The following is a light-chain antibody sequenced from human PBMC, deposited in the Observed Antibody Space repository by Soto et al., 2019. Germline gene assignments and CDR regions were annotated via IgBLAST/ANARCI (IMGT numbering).Light chain of an antibody. J-gene: IGKJ1*01. CDR2: GAS. V-gene: IGKV3-15*01. CDR3: HHYNNWPQT. Sequence: EIVMKQSPATLSVSPGEGATLSCRASQSVSSNLAWYQQKPGQAPRLLLYGASTRATGITARFSGSGSETEFTLTISSLQSEDFAVYYCHHYNNWPQTFGQGTKVDI. CDR1: QSVSSN.